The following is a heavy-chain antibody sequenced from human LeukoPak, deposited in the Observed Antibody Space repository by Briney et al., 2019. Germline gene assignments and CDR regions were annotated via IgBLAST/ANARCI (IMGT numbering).Heavy chain of an antibody. J-gene: IGHJ4*02. D-gene: IGHD6-19*01. CDR3: ARAVAGTFFDY. V-gene: IGHV3-13*01. CDR2: IGIAGDT. CDR1: GFTISDYD. Sequence: GGSLRLSCAASGFTISDYDMHWVRQATGKRLEWVSVIGIAGDTYYVGSVKDRFTISREDAENSLYLQMNSLRAGDTAVYYCARAVAGTFFDYWGRGTLVTVSS.